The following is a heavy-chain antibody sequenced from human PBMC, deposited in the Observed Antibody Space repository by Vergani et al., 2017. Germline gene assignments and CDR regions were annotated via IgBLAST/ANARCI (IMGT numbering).Heavy chain of an antibody. CDR2: IYYSGST. V-gene: IGHV4-59*01. CDR1: GGSISSYY. D-gene: IGHD3-3*01. Sequence: QVQLQESGPGLVKPSETLSLTCTVSGGSISSYYWSWIRQPPGKGLEWIGYIYYSGSTNYNPSLKSRVTISVDTSKNQFSLKLSSVTAADTALYYCARDRFFDAFDIWGQGTMVTVSS. CDR3: ARDRFFDAFDI. J-gene: IGHJ3*02.